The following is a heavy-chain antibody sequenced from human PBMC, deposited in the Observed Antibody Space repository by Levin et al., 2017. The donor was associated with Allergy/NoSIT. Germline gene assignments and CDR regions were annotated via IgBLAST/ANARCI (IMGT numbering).Heavy chain of an antibody. CDR1: GFSFSAYG. J-gene: IGHJ2*01. D-gene: IGHD2-21*02. Sequence: GGSLRLSCAASGFSFSAYGMHWVRQAPGKGLEWVAVICYDGSIKYYGESVKGRIAISRDSSKNTVYLQLNSLRVEDTAVYFCARDGALCGSDCRTPIYWYFDLWGRGTRVTVSS. CDR2: ICYDGSIK. CDR3: ARDGALCGSDCRTPIYWYFDL. V-gene: IGHV3-33*01.